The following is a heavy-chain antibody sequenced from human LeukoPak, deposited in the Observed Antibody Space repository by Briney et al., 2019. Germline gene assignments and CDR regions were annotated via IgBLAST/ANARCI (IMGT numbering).Heavy chain of an antibody. J-gene: IGHJ4*02. V-gene: IGHV5-51*01. CDR3: ARHRFGGTSRQDS. CDR1: GYNFNTYW. Sequence: GESLKISCMGSGYNFNTYWIGWVRQMPGNGLEWMGIIYPGDSDTRYSPSFQGRVTISVDKSISTAYLRWSSLKASDTAIYYCARHRFGGTSRQDSWGQGTLVTVSS. CDR2: IYPGDSDT. D-gene: IGHD2-2*01.